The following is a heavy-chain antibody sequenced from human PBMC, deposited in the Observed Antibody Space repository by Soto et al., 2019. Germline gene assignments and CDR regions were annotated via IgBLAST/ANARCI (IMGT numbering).Heavy chain of an antibody. V-gene: IGHV3-30*18. CDR1: GFKFGNYG. J-gene: IGHJ4*02. CDR2: ITYDGSFQ. CDR3: AKDRVGGTFYTPLAF. Sequence: GFLRPSCPAPGFKFGNYGMHWVRQASGKGLEWVAVITYDGSFQYYADSVKGRFTISRDNSKNTLSLHLNTLKPEDTAVYHCAKDRVGGTFYTPLAFWGQGTLGTVSS. D-gene: IGHD1-7*01.